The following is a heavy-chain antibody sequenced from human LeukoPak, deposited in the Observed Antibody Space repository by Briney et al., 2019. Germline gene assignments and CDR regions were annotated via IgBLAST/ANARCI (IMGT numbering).Heavy chain of an antibody. CDR2: ISGSGRTI. Sequence: GGSLRLSCAASGFTFSDYYMSWIRQAPGKGLEWVSYISGSGRTIYYADSVKGRFTISRDNAKNSLYLQMNSLRAEDTALYYCARGFLANAFDIWGQGTMVTVSS. CDR1: GFTFSDYY. V-gene: IGHV3-11*01. D-gene: IGHD3-3*01. J-gene: IGHJ3*02. CDR3: ARGFLANAFDI.